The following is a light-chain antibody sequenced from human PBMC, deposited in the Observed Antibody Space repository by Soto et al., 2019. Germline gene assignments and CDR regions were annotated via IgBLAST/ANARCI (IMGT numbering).Light chain of an antibody. J-gene: IGKJ1*01. Sequence: DIQMTQSPSTLSGSVGDRVTITCRASQTISSWLAWYQQKPGKAPTLLIYKASTLKSGVPSRFSGSGSGTKLPLPLCSPEPESFASYYCQQFNSYSEAFGQGANVDIK. CDR2: KAS. CDR1: QTISSW. V-gene: IGKV1-5*03. CDR3: QQFNSYSEA.